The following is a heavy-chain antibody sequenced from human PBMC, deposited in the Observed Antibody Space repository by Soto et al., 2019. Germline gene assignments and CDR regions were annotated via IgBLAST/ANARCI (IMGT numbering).Heavy chain of an antibody. CDR2: IYYSGST. D-gene: IGHD3-22*01. Sequence: TSETLSLTCTVSGGSISSSGYYWGWIRQPPGKGLEWIGSIYYSGSTYYNPSLKSRVTISVDTSKNQFSLKLSSVTAADTAVYYCASLGNHYYDSSGYRDYFDYWGQGTLVTVSS. CDR3: ASLGNHYYDSSGYRDYFDY. CDR1: GGSISSSGYY. J-gene: IGHJ4*02. V-gene: IGHV4-39*01.